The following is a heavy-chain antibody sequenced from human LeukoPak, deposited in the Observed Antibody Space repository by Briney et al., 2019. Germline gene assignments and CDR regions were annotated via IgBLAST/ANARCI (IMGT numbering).Heavy chain of an antibody. D-gene: IGHD4-17*01. CDR3: ASSYGDYLPFDY. CDR1: GFIVSGDY. V-gene: IGHV3-53*01. J-gene: IGHJ4*02. CDR2: MYSGGAT. Sequence: GGSLRLSCVVSGFIVSGDYMSWVRQAPGKGLEWVSVMYSGGATYYADSVKGRFTISRDNSKNTLYLQMNSLRVEDTAVYYCASSYGDYLPFDYWGQGTLVTVSS.